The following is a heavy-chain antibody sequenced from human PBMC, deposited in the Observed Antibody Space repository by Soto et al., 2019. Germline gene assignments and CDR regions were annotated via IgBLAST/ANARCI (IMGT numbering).Heavy chain of an antibody. CDR1: GFPFSHYW. J-gene: IGHJ5*02. D-gene: IGHD3-16*01. Sequence: SLRLSCAASGFPFSHYWMHWVRQTPGKGLVWVSRINPAGTITNYADSVEGRFTISRDNADSALFLQMNSLSAEDTAIYYCTSDTFGLRDTWGQGTLVTVSS. CDR3: TSDTFGLRDT. CDR2: INPAGTIT. V-gene: IGHV3-74*01.